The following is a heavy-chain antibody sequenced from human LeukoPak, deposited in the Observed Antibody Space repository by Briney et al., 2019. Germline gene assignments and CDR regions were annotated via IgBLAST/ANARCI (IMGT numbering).Heavy chain of an antibody. J-gene: IGHJ3*02. CDR2: INPNSGGT. D-gene: IGHD5-18*01. CDR3: ARELYSYRGAFDI. CDR1: EYTLTGYY. V-gene: IGHV1-2*02. Sequence: GASVKVSCKDSEYTLTGYYMHWVRQAPGQGPEWMGWINPNSGGTNYAQKFQGRVTMTRDTSISTAYMELSRLRSDDTAVYYCARELYSYRGAFDIWGQGTMVTVSS.